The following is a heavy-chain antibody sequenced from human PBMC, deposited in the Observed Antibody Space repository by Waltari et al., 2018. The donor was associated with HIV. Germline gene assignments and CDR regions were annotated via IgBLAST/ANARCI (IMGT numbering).Heavy chain of an antibody. Sequence: QLHLQQSGPGLVNPSETLSLSCTVSGDSISRRNYYWGWIRQPPGMGLAWLGCIYYSGSTYYNPSLKSRVTVSVDTSRNQFSLKLYSVTAADTAVYYCTSGGVGSTEDFYYGMDVWGQGTTVTVSS. CDR1: GDSISRRNYY. D-gene: IGHD3-16*01. CDR2: IYYSGST. J-gene: IGHJ6*02. CDR3: TSGGVGSTEDFYYGMDV. V-gene: IGHV4-39*01.